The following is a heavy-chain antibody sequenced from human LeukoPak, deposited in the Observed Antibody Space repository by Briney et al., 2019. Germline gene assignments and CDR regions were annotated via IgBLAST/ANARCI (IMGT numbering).Heavy chain of an antibody. V-gene: IGHV4-61*02. Sequence: SQTLSLTCTVSGGSISSGSYYWSWIRQPAGKGLEWIVRIYTSGSTNYNPSLKSRVTISVDTSKNQFSLKLSSVTAADTAVYYCASTLTYYYDSSGYPLDYWGQGTLVTVSS. CDR2: IYTSGST. CDR3: ASTLTYYYDSSGYPLDY. D-gene: IGHD3-22*01. J-gene: IGHJ4*02. CDR1: GGSISSGSYY.